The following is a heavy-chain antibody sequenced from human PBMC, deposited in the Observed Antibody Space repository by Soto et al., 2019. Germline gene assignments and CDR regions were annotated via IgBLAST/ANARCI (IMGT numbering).Heavy chain of an antibody. CDR2: VYYTGST. J-gene: IGHJ4*02. D-gene: IGHD6-19*01. V-gene: IGHV4-59*01. CDR3: ARSVAVPGAHINY. Sequence: SETLSLTCSVSGGSISGSYWSWIRQSPGKGLEWPGYVYYTGSTNYSPSLRSRVSISVDTSKNEFSLRLSSVTAADTAVYFCARSVAVPGAHINYWGQGTQVTVSS. CDR1: GGSISGSY.